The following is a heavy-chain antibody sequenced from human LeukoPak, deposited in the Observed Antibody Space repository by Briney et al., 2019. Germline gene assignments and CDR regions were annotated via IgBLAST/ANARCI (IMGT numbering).Heavy chain of an antibody. CDR1: GFTFSSYG. CDR3: ASINCSSTSCPLDY. D-gene: IGHD2-2*01. CDR2: IWYDGSNK. V-gene: IGHV3-33*01. Sequence: GGSLRLSCAASGFTFSSYGMHWVRQAPGKGLEWVAVIWYDGSNKYYADSVKGRFTISRDNSKNTLYLQMNSLRSEDTAVYYCASINCSSTSCPLDYWGQGTLVTVSS. J-gene: IGHJ4*02.